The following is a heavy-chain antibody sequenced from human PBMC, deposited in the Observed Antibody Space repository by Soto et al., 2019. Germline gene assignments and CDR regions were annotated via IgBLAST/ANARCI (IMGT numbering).Heavy chain of an antibody. D-gene: IGHD3-22*01. CDR1: GGSISSSSYY. CDR3: ARLLVVVINSPWPSWFDP. CDR2: IYYSGST. Sequence: SETLSLTCTVSGGSISSSSYYWGWIRQPPGKGLEWIGSIYYSGSTYYNPSLKSRVTISVDTSKNQLSLKLSSVTAADTAVYYCARLLVVVINSPWPSWFDPWGQGTLVTVSS. J-gene: IGHJ5*02. V-gene: IGHV4-39*01.